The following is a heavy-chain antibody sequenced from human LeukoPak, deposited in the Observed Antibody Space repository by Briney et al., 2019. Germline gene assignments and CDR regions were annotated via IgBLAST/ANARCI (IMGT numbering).Heavy chain of an antibody. J-gene: IGHJ4*02. Sequence: SQTRSLTWAIAGDSVSSNNAAWNWIRQSPSRGLEWLGRTYYRSKWDTDYEVSVKVRITISPDTSKNQFYLQLNSVTPEDTAVYYCARDVGSSGWFTFDDWGKGTLVTVSS. V-gene: IGHV6-1*01. CDR2: TYYRSKWDT. CDR3: ARDVGSSGWFTFDD. CDR1: GDSVSSNNAA. D-gene: IGHD6-19*01.